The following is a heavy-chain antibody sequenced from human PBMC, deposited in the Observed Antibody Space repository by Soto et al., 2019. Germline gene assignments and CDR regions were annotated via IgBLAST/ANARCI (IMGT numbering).Heavy chain of an antibody. CDR1: GFTFSSYA. V-gene: IGHV3-23*01. CDR3: AKADSSSWFYWYFDL. D-gene: IGHD6-13*01. Sequence: EVQLLESGGGLVQPGGSLRLSCAASGFTFSSYAMSWVRQAPGKGLEWVSAISGSGGSTYYADSVKGRFTISRDNSKNTLYLQMNSLRAEDTAVYFCAKADSSSWFYWYFDLWGRGTLVTVSS. CDR2: ISGSGGST. J-gene: IGHJ2*01.